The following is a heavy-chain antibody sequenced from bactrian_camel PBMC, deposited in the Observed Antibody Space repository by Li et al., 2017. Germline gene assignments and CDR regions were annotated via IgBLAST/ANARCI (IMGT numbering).Heavy chain of an antibody. J-gene: IGHJ6*01. V-gene: IGHV3S1*01. Sequence: QVQLVESGGGSVEAGGSLKLTCTASSVTYSGYCFGWFRQAAGQGREGVATIDTSGSTSYSASVKGRFTISKVNANHTLYLQMNNLKPEDTAMYYCAVDPCGGSTYFLSLRKPHGYWGQGTQVTVS. CDR1: SVTYSGYC. D-gene: IGHD7*01. CDR2: IDTSGST. CDR3: AVDPCGGSTYFLSLRKPHGY.